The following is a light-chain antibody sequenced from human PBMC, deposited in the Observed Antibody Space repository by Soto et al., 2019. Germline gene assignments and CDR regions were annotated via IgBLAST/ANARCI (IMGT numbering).Light chain of an antibody. J-gene: IGKJ1*01. Sequence: DIVMTQSPATLSVSPGGRATLSCRASQSISDTLAWYQQKPGQAPRLLIHGASTRATGFPARFSGSGSGTDFTLTISSLQPEDFATYYCQHANSVLGTFGQGTKVDIK. V-gene: IGKV3-15*01. CDR3: QHANSVLGT. CDR1: QSISDT. CDR2: GAS.